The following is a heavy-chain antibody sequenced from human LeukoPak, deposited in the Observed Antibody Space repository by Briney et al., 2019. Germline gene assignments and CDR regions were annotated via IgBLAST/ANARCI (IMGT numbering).Heavy chain of an antibody. J-gene: IGHJ5*02. CDR2: ISYDGSNE. Sequence: GRSLRLSCAASGFTFSSYVMHWVRQAPGKGLEWVAIISYDGSNEYYADSVKGRFTISRDNSKNTVFLQMNSLRAEDTGVYYCANRISGSSSWGQGTLVTVSS. V-gene: IGHV3-30*04. D-gene: IGHD1-26*01. CDR3: ANRISGSSS. CDR1: GFTFSSYV.